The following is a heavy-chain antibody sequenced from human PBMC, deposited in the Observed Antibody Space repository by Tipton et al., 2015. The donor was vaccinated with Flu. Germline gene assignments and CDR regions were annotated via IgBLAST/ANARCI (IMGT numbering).Heavy chain of an antibody. CDR1: GFTFSDYA. Sequence: SLRLSCAASGFTFSDYAMHWVRQAPGKGLQYVSAISSNGDNTYYADSVKGIFTISRDNAKNSLYLQMNSLRAEDTAVYYCAREQQQAITWGQGTLVTVSS. J-gene: IGHJ5*02. CDR2: ISSNGDNT. D-gene: IGHD6-13*01. V-gene: IGHV3-64*02. CDR3: AREQQQAIT.